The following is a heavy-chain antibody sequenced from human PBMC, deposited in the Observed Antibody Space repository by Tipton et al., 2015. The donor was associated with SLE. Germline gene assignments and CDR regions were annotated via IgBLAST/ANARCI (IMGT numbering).Heavy chain of an antibody. Sequence: LRLSCAVYGGSFSGYYWSWIRQPPGKGLEWIGEINHSGSTNYNPSLKSRVTISVDTSKNQFSLKLSSVTAADTAVYYCARGGGEYSTILDAFDIWGQGTMVTVSS. V-gene: IGHV4-34*01. D-gene: IGHD6-6*01. CDR3: ARGGGEYSTILDAFDI. J-gene: IGHJ3*02. CDR2: INHSGST. CDR1: GGSFSGYY.